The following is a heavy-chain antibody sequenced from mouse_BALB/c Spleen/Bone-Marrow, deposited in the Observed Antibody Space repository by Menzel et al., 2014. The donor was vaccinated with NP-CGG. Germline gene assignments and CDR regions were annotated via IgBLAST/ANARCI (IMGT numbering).Heavy chain of an antibody. CDR2: IYPSDSYI. D-gene: IGHD1-1*01. CDR3: TRYGNSHYYAIDY. J-gene: IGHJ4*01. CDR1: GYTFTSYW. V-gene: IGHV1-69*02. Sequence: VKLMESGAELVRPGASLKLSCRASGYTFTSYWINWVKQRPGQGLEWIGNIYPSDSYINYNQRFKDKATLTVDKSSSTAYMQLSSPTSEDSAVYYCTRYGNSHYYAIDYWGQGTSVTVSS.